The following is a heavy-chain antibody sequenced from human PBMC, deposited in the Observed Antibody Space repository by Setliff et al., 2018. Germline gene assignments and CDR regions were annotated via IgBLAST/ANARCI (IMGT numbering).Heavy chain of an antibody. CDR3: ARQVSHYDFWSGYYGYYYYYMDV. V-gene: IGHV4-31*03. CDR2: IYYSGST. CDR1: GGSISSGGYY. Sequence: SETLSLTCTVSGGSISSGGYYWSWIRQHPGKGLEWIGYIYYSGSTYYNPSLKSRVTISVDTSKNQFSLKLSSVTAADTAVYYCARQVSHYDFWSGYYGYYYYYMDVWGKGTTVTSP. D-gene: IGHD3-3*01. J-gene: IGHJ6*03.